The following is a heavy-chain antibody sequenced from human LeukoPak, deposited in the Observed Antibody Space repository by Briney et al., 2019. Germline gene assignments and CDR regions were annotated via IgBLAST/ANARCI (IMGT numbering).Heavy chain of an antibody. V-gene: IGHV1-18*01. CDR1: GYTFTSYG. CDR2: ISAYNGNT. J-gene: IGHJ4*02. CDR3: ARQAYYYDSSGHYFGY. D-gene: IGHD3-22*01. Sequence: ASVKVSCKASGYTFTSYGISWVRQAPGQGLEWMGWISAYNGNTNYAQKLQGRVTMTTDTSTSTAYMELRSLRSDDTAVYYCARQAYYYDSSGHYFGYWGQGTLVTVSS.